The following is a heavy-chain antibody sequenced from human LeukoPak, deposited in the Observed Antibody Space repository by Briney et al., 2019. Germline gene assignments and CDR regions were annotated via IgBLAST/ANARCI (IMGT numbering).Heavy chain of an antibody. CDR1: GFTFSSYA. V-gene: IGHV3-30*04. J-gene: IGHJ4*02. CDR3: ARGSRWLQLGPFDY. D-gene: IGHD5-24*01. CDR2: ISFDGSNE. Sequence: GGSLRLSCAASGFTFSSYATHWVRQAPGKGLEWVTVISFDGSNEYFADSVKGRFTISRDNSKSTLYLQMNSLTVEDTAVYYCARGSRWLQLGPFDYWGQGTLVTVSS.